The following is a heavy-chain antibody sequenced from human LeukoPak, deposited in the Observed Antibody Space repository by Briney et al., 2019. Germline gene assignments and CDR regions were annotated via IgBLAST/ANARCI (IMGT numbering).Heavy chain of an antibody. V-gene: IGHV4-34*01. Sequence: SETLSLTCAVYGGSFNSHFWTWVRQPPGKGLEWIGEINHSGSTDYNPSLTSRVTISLDTSNNHFSLKLDSVTAADTAVYYRATQTQYGSSYDYWGQGTLVTVSS. CDR3: ATQTQYGSSYDY. CDR1: GGSFNSHF. D-gene: IGHD6-6*01. CDR2: INHSGST. J-gene: IGHJ4*02.